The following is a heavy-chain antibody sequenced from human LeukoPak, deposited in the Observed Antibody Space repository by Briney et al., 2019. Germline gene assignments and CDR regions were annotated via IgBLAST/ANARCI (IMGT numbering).Heavy chain of an antibody. Sequence: PGGSLRLSCAASGFNFDDYAMHWVRQGPGKDLEWVSGIIWNSGDLGYADSVKGRFTISRENAKNSLYLQMNSLRAGDTAVYYCARSYDILTGYYNGIGYWGQGTLVTVYS. CDR3: ARSYDILTGYYNGIGY. CDR1: GFNFDDYA. J-gene: IGHJ4*02. CDR2: IIWNSGDL. D-gene: IGHD3-9*01. V-gene: IGHV3-9*01.